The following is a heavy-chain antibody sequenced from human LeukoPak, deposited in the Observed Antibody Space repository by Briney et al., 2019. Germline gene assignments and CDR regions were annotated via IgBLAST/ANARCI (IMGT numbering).Heavy chain of an antibody. CDR3: AGGLDYGDYVLGGGLDY. D-gene: IGHD4-17*01. J-gene: IGHJ4*02. V-gene: IGHV4-4*08. CDR1: GFTFSSYE. CDR2: IYSDGTI. Sequence: GSLRLFCAASGFTFSSYEMNWVRQAPGKGLEWIGRIYSDGTITYNPSLKSRVTISVDTSKNQFSLKLSSVTAADTAVYYCAGGLDYGDYVLGGGLDYWGQGTLVTVSS.